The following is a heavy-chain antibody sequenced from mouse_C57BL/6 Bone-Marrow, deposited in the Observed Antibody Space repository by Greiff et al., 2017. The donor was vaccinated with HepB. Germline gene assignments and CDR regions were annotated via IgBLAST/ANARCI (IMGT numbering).Heavy chain of an antibody. J-gene: IGHJ2*01. CDR1: GYTFTNYW. Sequence: QVQLQQSGAELVRPGTSVKMSCKASGYTFTNYWIGWVKQRPGHGLEWIGDIYPGGGYTNYNEKFKGKATLTADKSSSTAYMPLSSQTSEDSAIYYCARRQVRLVGFDYWGRGTTLTVTS. CDR3: ARRQVRLVGFDY. V-gene: IGHV1-63*01. CDR2: IYPGGGYT. D-gene: IGHD3-2*02.